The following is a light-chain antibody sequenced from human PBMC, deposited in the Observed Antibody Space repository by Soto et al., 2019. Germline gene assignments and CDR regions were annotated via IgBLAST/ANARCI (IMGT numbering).Light chain of an antibody. J-gene: IGKJ1*01. Sequence: IQLTQSPSSLSASMGDRVTITCRASQGISNWLAWYQQKPGKAPKVLIYKASSLESGVPSRFSGSGSGPEFTLTISSLHPDDFATYYCQQYNSYPWTFGQVTKVDIK. CDR3: QQYNSYPWT. V-gene: IGKV1-5*03. CDR2: KAS. CDR1: QGISNW.